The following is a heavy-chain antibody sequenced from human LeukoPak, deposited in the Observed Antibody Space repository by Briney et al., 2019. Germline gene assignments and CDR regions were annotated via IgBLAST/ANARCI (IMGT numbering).Heavy chain of an antibody. CDR2: ISSSGSTI. CDR1: GFTFSDYY. J-gene: IGHJ6*03. D-gene: IGHD3-16*02. V-gene: IGHV3-11*04. CDR3: ARNLPYDYVWGSYRKDYYYYMDV. Sequence: GGSLRLSCAASGFTFSDYYMSWIRQAPGKGLEWVSYISSSGSTIYYADSVKGRFTISRDNAKNSLYLQMNSLRAEDTAVYYCARNLPYDYVWGSYRKDYYYYMDVWGKGTTVTVSS.